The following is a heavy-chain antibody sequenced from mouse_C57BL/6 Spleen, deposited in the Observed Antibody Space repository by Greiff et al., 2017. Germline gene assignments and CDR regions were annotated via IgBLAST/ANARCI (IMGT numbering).Heavy chain of an antibody. CDR2: ISDGGSYT. CDR1: GFTFSSYA. V-gene: IGHV5-4*01. Sequence: EVQRVESGGGLVKPGGSLKLSCAASGFTFSSYAMSWVRQTPEKRLEWVATISDGGSYTYYPDNVKGRFTISRDNAKNNLYLQMSHLKSEDTAMYYCARRSNYVPTYFDYWGQGTTLTVSS. CDR3: ARRSNYVPTYFDY. J-gene: IGHJ2*01. D-gene: IGHD2-5*01.